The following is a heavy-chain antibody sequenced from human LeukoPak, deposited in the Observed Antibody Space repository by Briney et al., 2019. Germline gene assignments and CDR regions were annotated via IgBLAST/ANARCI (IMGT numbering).Heavy chain of an antibody. Sequence: GGSLRLSCAASGFTFSSYAMHWVRQAPGKGLEWVAVISYDGSNKYYADSVKGRFTISRDNSKNTLYLQMNSLRAEDTAVYYCARDIVAARRYYDYGMDVWGQGTTVTVSS. CDR3: ARDIVAARRYYDYGMDV. CDR1: GFTFSSYA. D-gene: IGHD6-6*01. J-gene: IGHJ6*02. CDR2: ISYDGSNK. V-gene: IGHV3-30-3*01.